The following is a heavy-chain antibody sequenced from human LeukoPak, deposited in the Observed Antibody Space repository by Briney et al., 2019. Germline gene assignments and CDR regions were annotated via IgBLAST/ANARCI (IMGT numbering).Heavy chain of an antibody. D-gene: IGHD5-24*01. V-gene: IGHV3-74*01. J-gene: IGHJ3*01. Sequence: GGSLRLSCAASGFTFRNYLMHWVRQAPGQGLVWVSRINQDETKAYADSVKGRFTVSRDNAKNMMYLQLNGLRAEDTAVYFCGRGGDGIDVWGQGTTVIVSS. CDR3: GRGGDGIDV. CDR2: INQDETKA. CDR1: GFTFRNYL.